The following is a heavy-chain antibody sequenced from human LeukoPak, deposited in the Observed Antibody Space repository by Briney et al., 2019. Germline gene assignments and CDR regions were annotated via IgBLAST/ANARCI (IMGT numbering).Heavy chain of an antibody. CDR1: GGSFSDYY. CDR2: INHSGST. D-gene: IGHD3-3*01. J-gene: IGHJ4*02. CDR3: ARVLRPFTIFGVVFKSIDSFDY. Sequence: SETLSLTCAVYGGSFSDYYWSWIRQPPGKGLEWIGDINHSGSTNYNPSLKSRVTISVDTSKNQFSLKLSSVTAADTAVYYCARVLRPFTIFGVVFKSIDSFDYWGQGTLVTVSS. V-gene: IGHV4-34*01.